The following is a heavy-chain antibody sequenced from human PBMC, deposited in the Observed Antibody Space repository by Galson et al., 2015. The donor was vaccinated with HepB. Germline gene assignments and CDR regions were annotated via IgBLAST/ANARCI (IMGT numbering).Heavy chain of an antibody. CDR2: INHSGST. CDR1: GGSFSGYY. D-gene: IGHD2-2*01. V-gene: IGHV4-34*01. Sequence: ETLSLTCAVYGGSFSGYYWSWIRQPPGKGLEWIGEINHSGSTNYNPSLKSRVTISVDTSKNQFSLKLSSVTAADTAVYYCARGVPDRHMDVWGKGTTVTVSS. J-gene: IGHJ6*03. CDR3: ARGVPDRHMDV.